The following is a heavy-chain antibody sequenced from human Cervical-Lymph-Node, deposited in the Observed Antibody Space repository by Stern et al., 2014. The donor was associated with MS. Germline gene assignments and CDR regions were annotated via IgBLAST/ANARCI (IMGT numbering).Heavy chain of an antibody. V-gene: IGHV1-69*01. J-gene: IGHJ4*02. CDR2: ISPIFGTA. Sequence: QVQLVQSGAEVKKSGSSVKVSCKASGGTLRSYAITWARQASGQGPEWMGEISPIFGTATYAQQFQGRVTITADEYTSTVYMELSSLRSEDTAVYYCARNVGDTTLGHWGQGSQVIVSS. CDR1: GGTLRSYA. D-gene: IGHD3-16*01. CDR3: ARNVGDTTLGH.